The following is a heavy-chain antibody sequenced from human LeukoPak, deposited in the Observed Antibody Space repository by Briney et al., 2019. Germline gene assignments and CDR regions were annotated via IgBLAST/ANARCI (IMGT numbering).Heavy chain of an antibody. Sequence: PGGSLSLSCAASGFSFSTTWMHWVRQPPGQGLVWVARITSDGTSISYAESVKGRFTISRDNAKNTLYLQMNSLRAEDTAVYYCARDRAGAARAYMDVWGKGTTVTVSS. D-gene: IGHD6-6*01. CDR3: ARDRAGAARAYMDV. V-gene: IGHV3-74*03. CDR1: GFSFSTTW. CDR2: ITSDGTSI. J-gene: IGHJ6*03.